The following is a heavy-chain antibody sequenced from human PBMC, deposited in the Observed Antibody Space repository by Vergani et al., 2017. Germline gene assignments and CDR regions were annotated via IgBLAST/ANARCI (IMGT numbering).Heavy chain of an antibody. CDR2: IWYDGSNK. D-gene: IGHD3-10*01. Sequence: QVQLVQSGAEVKKPGSSVKVSCKASGGTFSSYGMHWVRQAPGKGLEWVAVIWYDGSNKYYADSVKGRFTISRDNSKNTLYLQMNSLRAEDTAVYYCAKDDYGSGSYDAFDIWGQGTMVTVSS. CDR1: GGTFSSYG. CDR3: AKDDYGSGSYDAFDI. V-gene: IGHV3-33*06. J-gene: IGHJ3*02.